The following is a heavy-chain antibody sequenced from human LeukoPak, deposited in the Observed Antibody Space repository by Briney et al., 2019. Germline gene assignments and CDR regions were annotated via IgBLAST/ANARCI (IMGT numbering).Heavy chain of an antibody. V-gene: IGHV3-30*02. CDR2: IRYDGSNK. J-gene: IGHJ4*02. Sequence: PGGSLRLSCAASGFTFSSYGMHWVRQAPGKGLEWVAFIRYDGSNKYYADSVKGRFTISRDNSKNTLYLQMNSLRAEDTAVYYCAKTSSPVYCSSTSCYFDYWGQGTLVTVSS. CDR1: GFTFSSYG. D-gene: IGHD2-2*01. CDR3: AKTSSPVYCSSTSCYFDY.